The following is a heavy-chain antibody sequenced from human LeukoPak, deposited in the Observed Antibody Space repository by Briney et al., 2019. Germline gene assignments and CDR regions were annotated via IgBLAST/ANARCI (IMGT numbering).Heavy chain of an antibody. Sequence: GASVKVSCKASVYSFTSYYIHWVRQAPGQGLEWMGIINPSGGSTSYAQKFQGRVTMTRDTSTSTVYMELSSLRSEDTAIYYCASQHVGAFDIWGQGTMVTVSS. CDR1: VYSFTSYY. CDR2: INPSGGST. CDR3: ASQHVGAFDI. J-gene: IGHJ3*02. V-gene: IGHV1-46*03. D-gene: IGHD1-26*01.